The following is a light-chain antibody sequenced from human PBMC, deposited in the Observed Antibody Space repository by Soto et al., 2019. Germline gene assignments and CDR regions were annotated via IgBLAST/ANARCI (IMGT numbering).Light chain of an antibody. CDR3: CSFAGSNLVL. CDR2: EAT. CDR1: SSDVGTYTL. Sequence: QSALTQPASVSGSPGESITISCTGTSSDVGTYTLVSWYQQRPGKAPKLIIYEATKRPSGVSHRFSGSRSGNTASLTISGLQADDEADYFCCSFAGSNLVLFGGRTQLTVL. V-gene: IGLV2-23*01. J-gene: IGLJ2*01.